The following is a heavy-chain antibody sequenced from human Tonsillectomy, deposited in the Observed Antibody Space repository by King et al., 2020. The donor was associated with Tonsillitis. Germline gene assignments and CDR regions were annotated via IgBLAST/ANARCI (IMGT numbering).Heavy chain of an antibody. J-gene: IGHJ4*02. CDR1: GASISSTSW. Sequence: QLQESGPGLVKPSGTLSLTCTVSGASISSTSWWNWVRQSPGKGLEWIGEVYHSGNTNYNPSLKSRLIISVDKSKNQFSLSLNSVTAADTAVYFCARGEYSTIDYGGQGTLVTVFS. D-gene: IGHD4-11*01. V-gene: IGHV4-4*02. CDR3: ARGEYSTIDY. CDR2: VYHSGNT.